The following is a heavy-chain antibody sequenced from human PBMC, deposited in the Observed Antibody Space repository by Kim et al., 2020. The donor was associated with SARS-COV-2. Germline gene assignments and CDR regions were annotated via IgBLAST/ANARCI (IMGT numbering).Heavy chain of an antibody. Sequence: RFTISRDNSKNTLYLQMNSLRAEDTAVYYCAREAYCSSTSCREPQGNWFDPWGQGTLVTVSS. D-gene: IGHD2-2*01. J-gene: IGHJ5*02. V-gene: IGHV3-66*01. CDR3: AREAYCSSTSCREPQGNWFDP.